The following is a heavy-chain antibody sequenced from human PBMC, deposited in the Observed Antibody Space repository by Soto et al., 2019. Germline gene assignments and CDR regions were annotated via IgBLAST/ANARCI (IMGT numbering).Heavy chain of an antibody. D-gene: IGHD5-18*01. V-gene: IGHV1-69*01. CDR2: IIPIFGTA. Sequence: QVQLVQSGAEVKKPGSSVKVSSKASGGTFSSYAISWVRQAPGQGLEWMGGIIPIFGTANYAQKFQGRVTITADESTSTAYMELSSLRSEDTAVYYCARVPIVTFHYYYGMDVWGQGTTVTVSS. CDR1: GGTFSSYA. CDR3: ARVPIVTFHYYYGMDV. J-gene: IGHJ6*02.